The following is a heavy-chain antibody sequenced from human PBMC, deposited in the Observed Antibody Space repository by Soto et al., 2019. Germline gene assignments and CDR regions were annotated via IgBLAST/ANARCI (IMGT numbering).Heavy chain of an antibody. Sequence: GASVKVSCKASGYSFTRYGIGWARQAPGQGLEWMGWINAYNGNTNYAQNLQGRLTLTTDTSTTTAYMELRSLRSNDTAIYYCARDYIRAFDIWGQGTMVTVSS. CDR3: ARDYIRAFDI. CDR2: INAYNGNT. V-gene: IGHV1-18*01. J-gene: IGHJ3*02. D-gene: IGHD3-10*01. CDR1: GYSFTRYG.